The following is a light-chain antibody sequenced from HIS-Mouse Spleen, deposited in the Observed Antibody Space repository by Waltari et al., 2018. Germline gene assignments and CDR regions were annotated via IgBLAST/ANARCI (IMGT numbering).Light chain of an antibody. V-gene: IGLV2-23*01. Sequence: QSALTPPSPVSVSPGQPITIPCTGTSCGVVSYNLVSWYQQHPDKAPKLMIYEGSKRPSGVSNRFSGSKSGNTASLTISGLQAEDEADYYCCSYAGSSTWVFGGGTKLTVL. CDR1: SCGVVSYNL. CDR2: EGS. CDR3: CSYAGSSTWV. J-gene: IGLJ3*02.